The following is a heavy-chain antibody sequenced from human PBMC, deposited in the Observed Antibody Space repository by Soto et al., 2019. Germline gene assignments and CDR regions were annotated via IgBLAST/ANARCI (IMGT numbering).Heavy chain of an antibody. CDR3: AKDSLGGGLHLCPQNYYGLDV. Sequence: EVQLLESGGGLVQPGGSLRLSCAASGFTFRSYAMSWVRQAPGKGLEWVSGIGGSGDSTHYADSVKGRFTISRDTSRDTLYLQMNSLRAEDTAVYYCAKDSLGGGLHLCPQNYYGLDVWGQGTTVTVSS. CDR2: IGGSGDST. V-gene: IGHV3-23*01. J-gene: IGHJ6*02. D-gene: IGHD3-16*01. CDR1: GFTFRSYA.